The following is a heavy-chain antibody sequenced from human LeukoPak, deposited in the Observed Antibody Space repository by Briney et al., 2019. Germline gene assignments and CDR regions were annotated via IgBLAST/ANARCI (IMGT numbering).Heavy chain of an antibody. D-gene: IGHD3-10*01. CDR1: GFMFSSNW. V-gene: IGHV4-4*02. Sequence: PGGSLRLSCAASGFMFSSNWMSWVRLAPGKGLEWIGYIYHSGSTYYNPSLKSRVTISVDRSKNQFSLKLSSVTAADTAVYYCARGGLLLWFGESPYGMDVWGQGTTVTVSS. CDR3: ARGGLLLWFGESPYGMDV. CDR2: IYHSGST. J-gene: IGHJ6*02.